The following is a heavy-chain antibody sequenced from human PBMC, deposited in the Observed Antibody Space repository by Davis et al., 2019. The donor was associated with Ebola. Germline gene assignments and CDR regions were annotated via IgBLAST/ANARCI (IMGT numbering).Heavy chain of an antibody. V-gene: IGHV3-23*01. CDR3: AKGKVHGGGFDCCPLDY. CDR1: GFTFNIYA. D-gene: IGHD2-21*02. J-gene: IGHJ4*02. Sequence: PGGSLRLSCAASGFTFNIYAMRWVRQAPGKGLEWVSGISDSGDSTYYADFVKGRFTISRDNSKKTRYLQMSFLRAEDTAVYYCAKGKVHGGGFDCCPLDYWGQGTLVTVSS. CDR2: ISDSGDST.